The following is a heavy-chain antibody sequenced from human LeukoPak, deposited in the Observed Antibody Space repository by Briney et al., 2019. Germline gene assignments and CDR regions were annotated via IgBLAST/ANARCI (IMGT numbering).Heavy chain of an antibody. D-gene: IGHD3-22*01. V-gene: IGHV3-9*01. CDR2: ISWNSGSI. CDR3: AKGTYYYDSSGYYYEDY. CDR1: GFTLSSYW. J-gene: IGHJ4*02. Sequence: GGSLRLSCAASGFTLSSYWMHWVRQAPGKGLEWVSGISWNSGSIGYADSVKGRFTISRDNAKNSLYLQMNSLRAEDTALYYCAKGTYYYDSSGYYYEDYWGQGTLVTVSS.